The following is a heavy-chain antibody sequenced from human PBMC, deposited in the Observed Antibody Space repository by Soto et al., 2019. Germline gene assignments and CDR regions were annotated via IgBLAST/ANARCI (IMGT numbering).Heavy chain of an antibody. CDR1: GYTLTELS. D-gene: IGHD4-17*01. V-gene: IGHV1-24*01. Sequence: ASVKVPCKVSGYTLTELSMHWVRQAPGKGLEWMGGFDPEDGETIYAQKFQGRVTMTEDTSTDTAYMELSSLRSEDTAVYYCATHNYGTDAFDIWGQGTMVTVSS. J-gene: IGHJ3*02. CDR2: FDPEDGET. CDR3: ATHNYGTDAFDI.